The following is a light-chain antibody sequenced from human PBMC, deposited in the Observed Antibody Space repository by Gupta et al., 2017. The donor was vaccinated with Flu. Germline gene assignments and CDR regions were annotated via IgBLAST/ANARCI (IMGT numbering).Light chain of an antibody. CDR2: AAS. V-gene: IGKV1-17*01. CDR3: QKNSSYPRT. Sequence: DIPMTQSPSSLSASVGDRVTITCRASQCSRNDLAWYQKKPGKAPKRLIYAASSLQSGVPSWSSGSGSGTECTPTSSRLQTEDVAAYYGQKNSSYPRTFGQGTKVEIK. J-gene: IGKJ1*01. CDR1: QCSRND.